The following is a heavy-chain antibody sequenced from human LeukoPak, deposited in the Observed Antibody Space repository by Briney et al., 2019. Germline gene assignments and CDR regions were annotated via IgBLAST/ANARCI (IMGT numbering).Heavy chain of an antibody. V-gene: IGHV1-18*01. D-gene: IGHD2-2*01. Sequence: ASVKVSCKASGYTFTSYGISWVRQAPGQGLEWMGWISAYNGNTNYAQKLQGRVTMTTDTSTSTAYMGLRSLRSDDTAVYYCARFLASCSSTSCYVGDFDYWGQGTLVTVSS. CDR3: ARFLASCSSTSCYVGDFDY. CDR1: GYTFTSYG. CDR2: ISAYNGNT. J-gene: IGHJ4*02.